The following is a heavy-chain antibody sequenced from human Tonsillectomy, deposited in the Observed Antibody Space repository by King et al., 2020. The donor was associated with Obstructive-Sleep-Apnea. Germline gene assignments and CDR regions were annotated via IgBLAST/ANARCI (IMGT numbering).Heavy chain of an antibody. J-gene: IGHJ4*02. CDR2: ISSSSSNI. CDR1: GFTFSSYS. D-gene: IGHD3-9*01. Sequence: VQLVESGGGLVKPGGSLRLSCAASGFTFSSYSMNWVRQAPGKGLEWVSSISSSSSNIYYADSVKGRFTISRDNAKTSQHLQMNSLRAEDTAVYYCARDRGILTGYYPFDYWGQGTLVTVSS. V-gene: IGHV3-21*01. CDR3: ARDRGILTGYYPFDY.